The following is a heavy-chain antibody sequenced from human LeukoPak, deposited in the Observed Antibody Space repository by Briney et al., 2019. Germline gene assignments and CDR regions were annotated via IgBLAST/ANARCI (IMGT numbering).Heavy chain of an antibody. CDR2: ISYDGSNK. V-gene: IGHV3-30*04. J-gene: IGHJ5*02. CDR1: GFTFSSYA. Sequence: PGGSLRLSCAASGFTFSSYAMHWVRQAPGKGLEWVAVISYDGSNKYYADSVKGRFTISRDNSKNTLYLQMNSLRAEDTAVYYCGYGSGSSPGWFDPWGQGTLVTVSS. CDR3: GYGSGSSPGWFDP. D-gene: IGHD3-10*01.